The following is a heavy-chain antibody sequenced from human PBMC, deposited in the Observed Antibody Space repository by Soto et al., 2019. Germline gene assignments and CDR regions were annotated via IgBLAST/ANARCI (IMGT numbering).Heavy chain of an antibody. Sequence: QVQLVESGGGVVQPGRSLRLSCAASGFTFSSYGMHWVRQASGKGLEWVAGISYDGSNKYYADSVKGRFTISRDNSKNALYLQMNSLRAEDTAVYYCAPWFGAFDYWGQGTLVTVSS. CDR1: GFTFSSYG. CDR3: APWFGAFDY. V-gene: IGHV3-30*03. D-gene: IGHD3-10*01. J-gene: IGHJ4*02. CDR2: ISYDGSNK.